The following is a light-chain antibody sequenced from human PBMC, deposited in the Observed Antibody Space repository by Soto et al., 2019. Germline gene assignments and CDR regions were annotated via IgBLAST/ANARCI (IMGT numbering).Light chain of an antibody. Sequence: DIVMTQSPDSLPVSLGERATINCKSSQSLLYSSNNKNYLAWYQQKPGQPPKLLIFWASTRESGVPDRFSGSGSGTDFTLTISRLEPEDFALYYCQQHDILPITFGQGTRLDIK. CDR3: QQHDILPIT. J-gene: IGKJ5*01. V-gene: IGKV4-1*01. CDR1: QSLLYSSNNKNY. CDR2: WAS.